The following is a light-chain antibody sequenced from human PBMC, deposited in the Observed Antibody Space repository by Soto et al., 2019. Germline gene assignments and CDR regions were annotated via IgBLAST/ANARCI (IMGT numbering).Light chain of an antibody. CDR2: FAS. J-gene: IGKJ4*01. CDR3: QQYNNWPLT. V-gene: IGKV3-15*01. CDR1: QSVSNN. Sequence: EIVMTQSPATLSVSPGERATLSCRASQSVSNNLAWYQQKPGQAPRLLIYFASIRATGIPARFSGSGSGTEFTLTISSLQSEDFALYYCQQYNNWPLTFGGGTKVETK.